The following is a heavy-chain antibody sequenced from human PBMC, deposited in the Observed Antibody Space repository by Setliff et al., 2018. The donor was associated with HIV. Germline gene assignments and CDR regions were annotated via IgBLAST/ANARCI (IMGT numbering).Heavy chain of an antibody. CDR1: GYVFTGFY. J-gene: IGHJ4*02. D-gene: IGHD5-18*01. CDR2: INPNSGVT. CDR3: ARHSIYSYGYNYLDN. Sequence: ASVKVSCKASGYVFTGFYIHWVRQAPGQGLEWMGRINPNSGVTNYEQKFQGRVTMTRDTSISTAYMELSRLRSDDTAVYYCARHSIYSYGYNYLDNWGQGTLVTVSS. V-gene: IGHV1-2*06.